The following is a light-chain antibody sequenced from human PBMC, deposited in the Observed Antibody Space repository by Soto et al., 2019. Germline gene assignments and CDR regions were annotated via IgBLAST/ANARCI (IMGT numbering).Light chain of an antibody. CDR3: QMTYSTPFT. J-gene: IGKJ3*01. CDR2: AAS. V-gene: IGKV1-39*01. CDR1: QTISNY. Sequence: DIQMTQSPSSLSASVGDRVTITCRASQTISNYLNWYQEKPGKAPKLLIYAASNLQSGVPSRFSGSGSGTDFTLTITNPQLEDFATYYCQMTYSTPFTFGPGTIVDVK.